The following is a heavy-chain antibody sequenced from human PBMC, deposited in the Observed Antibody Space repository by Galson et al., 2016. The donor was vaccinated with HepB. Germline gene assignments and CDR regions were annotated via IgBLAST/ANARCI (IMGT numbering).Heavy chain of an antibody. CDR3: ARSRRKVYGLDV. CDR1: GESFSGYY. V-gene: IGHV4-34*01. Sequence: SETLSLTCTVYGESFSGYYWTWIRQSPRKGLEWIGDINYSGITNYNPSLESRVTISVNKSNNQFSLRVNSVTAADAAVYFCARSRRKVYGLDVWGQGTTVTVS. CDR2: INYSGIT. J-gene: IGHJ6*02.